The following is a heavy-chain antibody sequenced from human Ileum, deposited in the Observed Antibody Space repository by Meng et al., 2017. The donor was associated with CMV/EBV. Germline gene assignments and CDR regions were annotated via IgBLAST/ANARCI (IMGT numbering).Heavy chain of an antibody. CDR1: GFTFSSYA. CDR2: ILYDGSNK. CDR3: ASGILIVPVATGFDY. V-gene: IGHV3-30*04. D-gene: IGHD2-2*01. Sequence: GESLKISCAASGFTFSSYAMHWVRQAPGKGLEWVAVILYDGSNKYYADSVKGRFTISRDNSKNTLYLQMNSLRAEDTAVYYCASGILIVPVATGFDYWGRGTLVTVSS. J-gene: IGHJ4*02.